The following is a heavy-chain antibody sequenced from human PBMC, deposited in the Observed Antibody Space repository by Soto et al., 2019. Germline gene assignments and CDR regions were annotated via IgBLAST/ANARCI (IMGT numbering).Heavy chain of an antibody. V-gene: IGHV1-18*01. Sequence: GASVKVSCKASGYTFTSYGISWVRQAPGQGLEWMGWISAYNGNTNYAQKLQGRVTMTTDTSTSTAYMELRSLRPDDTAVYYCARDRDYYDSSGYYGYWGQGTLVTVSS. CDR2: ISAYNGNT. CDR1: GYTFTSYG. D-gene: IGHD3-22*01. CDR3: ARDRDYYDSSGYYGY. J-gene: IGHJ4*02.